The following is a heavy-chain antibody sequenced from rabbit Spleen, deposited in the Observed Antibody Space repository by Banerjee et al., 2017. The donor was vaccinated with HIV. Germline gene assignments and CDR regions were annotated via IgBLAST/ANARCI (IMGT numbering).Heavy chain of an antibody. Sequence: EQLEESGGGLVKPEGSLTLTCKASGVSLNDKDVMCWVRQAPGKGLEWIACINIVTGKSVYASWAKGRFTISRTSSTTVTLQMTSLTAADTATYFCATDISGVGAFNLWGPGTLVTVS. J-gene: IGHJ4*01. CDR2: INIVTGKS. D-gene: IGHD2-1*01. CDR1: GVSLNDKDV. CDR3: ATDISGVGAFNL. V-gene: IGHV1S45*01.